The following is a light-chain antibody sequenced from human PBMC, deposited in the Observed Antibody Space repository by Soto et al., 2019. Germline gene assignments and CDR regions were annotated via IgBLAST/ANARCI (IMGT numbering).Light chain of an antibody. Sequence: QSALTQPASVSGSPGQSITIPCTGTSSDVGGYNYVSRFQQHPGKAPKLIIYEVSTRPSGVSNRFSGSKSGNTASLTISGLQAEDEADYYCSSYTRNSTLVFGGGTKLTVL. CDR3: SSYTRNSTLV. V-gene: IGLV2-14*01. CDR1: SSDVGGYNY. J-gene: IGLJ2*01. CDR2: EVS.